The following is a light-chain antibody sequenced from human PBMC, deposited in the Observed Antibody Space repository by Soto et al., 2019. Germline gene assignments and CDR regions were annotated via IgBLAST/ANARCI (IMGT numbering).Light chain of an antibody. CDR2: EGT. V-gene: IGLV2-14*02. CDR3: SSYTSSTTPYV. Sequence: SALTQPASVSGSAGQSITISCTGTTSFVGTYNFVSWYQQHPGKAPQVLIYEGTKRPSGVSNRFSGSTSGSTASLTISGLQAEDEADYHCSSYTSSTTPYVFGTGTKVTVL. J-gene: IGLJ1*01. CDR1: TSFVGTYNF.